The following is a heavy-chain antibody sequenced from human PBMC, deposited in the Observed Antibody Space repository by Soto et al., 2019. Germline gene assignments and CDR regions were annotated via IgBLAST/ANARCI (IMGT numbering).Heavy chain of an antibody. CDR1: GGTFSSYA. CDR2: IIPIFGTA. CDR3: ARGGSSRIYYYYGMDV. Sequence: QVQLVQSGAAVKKPGSSVKVSCKASGGTFSSYAISWVRQAPGQGLEWMGGIIPIFGTANYAQKFQGRVTITADESTSTAYMELSSLRSEDTAVYYCARGGSSRIYYYYGMDVWGQGTTVTVSS. J-gene: IGHJ6*02. D-gene: IGHD6-13*01. V-gene: IGHV1-69*12.